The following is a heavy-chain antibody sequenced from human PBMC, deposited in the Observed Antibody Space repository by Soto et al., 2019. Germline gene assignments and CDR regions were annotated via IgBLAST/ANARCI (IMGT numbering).Heavy chain of an antibody. J-gene: IGHJ4*02. Sequence: GGSLRLSCAASGFTFSSYSMNWVRQAPGKGLEWVSSISSSSSYIYYADSVKGRFTISRDNAKNSLYLQMNSLRAEDTAVYYCARDLRDPGYCSSTSCHGEGFDYWGQGTLVTVSS. D-gene: IGHD2-2*01. V-gene: IGHV3-21*01. CDR2: ISSSSSYI. CDR3: ARDLRDPGYCSSTSCHGEGFDY. CDR1: GFTFSSYS.